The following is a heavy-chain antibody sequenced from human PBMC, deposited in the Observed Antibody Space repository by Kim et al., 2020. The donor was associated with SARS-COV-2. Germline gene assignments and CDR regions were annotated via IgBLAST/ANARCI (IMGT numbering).Heavy chain of an antibody. J-gene: IGHJ4*02. CDR1: GFTFSSYW. V-gene: IGHV3-7*03. Sequence: GGSLRLSCAASGFTFSSYWMNWVRQAPGKGLEWVANINEDGSKINYVDSVKGRFTISRDNAKNSLYLQMNSLRAEDTAVYYCARAWLADWGQGTLVTVSS. D-gene: IGHD6-19*01. CDR2: INEDGSKI. CDR3: ARAWLAD.